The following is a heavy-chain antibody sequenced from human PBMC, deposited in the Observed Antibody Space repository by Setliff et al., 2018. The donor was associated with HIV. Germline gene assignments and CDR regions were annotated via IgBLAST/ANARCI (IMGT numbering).Heavy chain of an antibody. CDR3: ARGPHHIVGYFDY. J-gene: IGHJ4*02. V-gene: IGHV3-13*01. CDR2: TGTTGDT. CDR1: GFTFSSYD. Sequence: GGSLRLSCAASGFTFSSYDMHWVRHVTGKGLEWVSGTGTTGDTYYPGSVKGRFTISSEDAKNSLYLQMNSLGAEDTAVYYCARGPHHIVGYFDYWCQGTVGTVSS. D-gene: IGHD2-21*01.